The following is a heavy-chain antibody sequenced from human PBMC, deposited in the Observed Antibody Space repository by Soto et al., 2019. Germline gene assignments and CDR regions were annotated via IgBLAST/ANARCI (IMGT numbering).Heavy chain of an antibody. Sequence: RSLTCTVSGGSVSSGSYYWSWIRQPPGKGLEWIGYIYYSGSTNYNPSLKSRVTISVDTSKNQFSLKLSSVTAADTAVYYCARALRNDWGYNYYGMDVWGQGTTVTVSS. CDR3: ARALRNDWGYNYYGMDV. J-gene: IGHJ6*02. D-gene: IGHD7-27*01. CDR2: IYYSGST. V-gene: IGHV4-61*01. CDR1: GGSVSSGSYY.